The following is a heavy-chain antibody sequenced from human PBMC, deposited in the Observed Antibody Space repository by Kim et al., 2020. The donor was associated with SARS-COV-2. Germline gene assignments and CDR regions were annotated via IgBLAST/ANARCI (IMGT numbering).Heavy chain of an antibody. CDR1: GFTFSSYG. V-gene: IGHV3-23*01. CDR3: AKDHMKEGYYYSYGMDV. J-gene: IGHJ6*02. CDR2: ISGSSGST. Sequence: GGSLRLSCAASGFTFSSYGMSWVRQAPGKGLEWVSSISGSSGSTYYADSVKGRFTISRDNSKSTLYVQMNSLRAEDTAVYYCAKDHMKEGYYYSYGMDVWGQGTTVTVSS.